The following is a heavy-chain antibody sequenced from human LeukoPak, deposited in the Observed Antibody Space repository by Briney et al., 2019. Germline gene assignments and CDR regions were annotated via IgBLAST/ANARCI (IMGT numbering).Heavy chain of an antibody. V-gene: IGHV1-46*04. Sequence: ASVKVSCKASGYTFISYYIHWVRQAPGQGLEWMGIINPSGGSTSYAQQRQGRVTLTRDRSTSTVYMELSSLTSEDTAVYYCARVTGYSNSGGFDPWGQGTMVTVSS. D-gene: IGHD6-13*01. J-gene: IGHJ5*02. CDR1: GYTFISYY. CDR2: INPSGGST. CDR3: ARVTGYSNSGGFDP.